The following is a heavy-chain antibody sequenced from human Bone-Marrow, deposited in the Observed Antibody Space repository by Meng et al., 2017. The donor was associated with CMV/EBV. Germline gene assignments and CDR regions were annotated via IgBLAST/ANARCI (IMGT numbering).Heavy chain of an antibody. CDR2: ISYDGSNK. CDR3: ASGTDISAIAVAGTDY. V-gene: IGHV3-30*04. J-gene: IGHJ4*02. D-gene: IGHD6-19*01. CDR1: GFTFSSYA. Sequence: GESLKISCAASGFTFSSYAMHWVRQAPGKGLEWVAVISYDGSNKYYADSVKGRFTISRDNSKNTLYLQMNSLRAEDTAMYYCASGTDISAIAVAGTDYWGQGTLVTFSS.